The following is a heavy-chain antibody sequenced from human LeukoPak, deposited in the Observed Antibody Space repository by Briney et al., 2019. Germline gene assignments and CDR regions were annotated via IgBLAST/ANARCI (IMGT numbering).Heavy chain of an antibody. V-gene: IGHV1-69*13. CDR1: GGTFSSYA. D-gene: IGHD6-19*01. CDR2: IIPIFGTA. CDR3: ARAVTGSGWKYYYYYYMDV. Sequence: ASVKVSCKASGGTFSSYAISWVRQAPGQGLEWMGGIIPIFGTANYAQKFQGRVTITADESTSTAYMELSSLRSEDTAVYYCARAVTGSGWKYYYYYYMDVWGKGTTVTISS. J-gene: IGHJ6*03.